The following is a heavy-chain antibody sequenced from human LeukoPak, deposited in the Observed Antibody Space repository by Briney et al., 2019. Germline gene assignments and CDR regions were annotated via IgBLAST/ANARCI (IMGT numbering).Heavy chain of an antibody. D-gene: IGHD3-22*01. CDR2: INPSGGST. V-gene: IGHV1-46*01. CDR3: ARDPYYYDSSGYYYGLMGAFDI. J-gene: IGHJ3*02. CDR1: GYTFTSYY. Sequence: GASVKVSCKASGYTFTSYYMHWVRQAPGQGLEWMGIINPSGGSTSYAQKFQGRVTMTRDMSTSTVYMELSSLRSEDTAVYYCARDPYYYDSSGYYYGLMGAFDIWGQGTMVTVSS.